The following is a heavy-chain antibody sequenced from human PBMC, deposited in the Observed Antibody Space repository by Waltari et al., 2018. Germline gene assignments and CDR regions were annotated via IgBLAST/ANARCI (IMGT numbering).Heavy chain of an antibody. CDR2: VYVTGNT. D-gene: IGHD2-15*01. Sequence: EVQLVESGGDLIQPGGSLRLSCAASGFTVNSNSLNWVRQSPGKGLVWVSVVYVTGNTDYADSVKGRFTTSRDNSKNTVYLQMDSLRVEDTAMYYCARRLVVAGTLDVFDLWGQGTRVIVSS. J-gene: IGHJ3*01. CDR1: GFTVNSNS. V-gene: IGHV3-53*03. CDR3: ARRLVVAGTLDVFDL.